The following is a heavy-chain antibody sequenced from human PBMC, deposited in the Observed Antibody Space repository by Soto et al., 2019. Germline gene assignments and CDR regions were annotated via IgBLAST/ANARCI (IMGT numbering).Heavy chain of an antibody. CDR1: GFTFSTYS. V-gene: IGHV3-23*01. D-gene: IGHD5-12*01. CDR2: LSGGGINT. J-gene: IGHJ4*02. CDR3: AKWSGYGDE. Sequence: DVQLLESGGGLVQPGGSLRLSCAASGFTFSTYSMAWVRQAPGKGPEWVSGLSGGGINTFYADSVKGRFTISVDNSKNTVDLQMNSLRVEDTAVYYCAKWSGYGDEWGQGTLVTVSS.